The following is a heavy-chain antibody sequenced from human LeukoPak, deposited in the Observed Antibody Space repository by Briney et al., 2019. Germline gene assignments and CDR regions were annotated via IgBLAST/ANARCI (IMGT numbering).Heavy chain of an antibody. D-gene: IGHD6-19*01. V-gene: IGHV1-2*02. CDR1: GYTFTGYY. CDR2: INPNSGGT. J-gene: IGHJ3*02. Sequence: ASVKVSCKASGYTFTGYYMHWVRQAPGQGLEWMGWINPNSGGTNYAQKFQGRVTMTRDTSISTAYMELSRLRSDDTAVYYCAREDSSGWYLWGGAFDIWGQGTMVTASS. CDR3: AREDSSGWYLWGGAFDI.